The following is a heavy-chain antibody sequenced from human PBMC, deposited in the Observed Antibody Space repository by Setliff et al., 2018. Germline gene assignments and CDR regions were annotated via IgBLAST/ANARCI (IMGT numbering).Heavy chain of an antibody. CDR3: ARGDTRNYYGGDYFDY. V-gene: IGHV4-59*01. CDR2: IYHSGNT. D-gene: IGHD1-26*01. Sequence: SETLSLTCTVSGGSISGYFWNWIRQPPGKGLEWIGYIYHSGNTNYNPSLESRVSISVDTSKNQFSLKLSSVTAADTAVYYCARGDTRNYYGGDYFDYWGQGSLVTVSS. J-gene: IGHJ4*02. CDR1: GGSISGYF.